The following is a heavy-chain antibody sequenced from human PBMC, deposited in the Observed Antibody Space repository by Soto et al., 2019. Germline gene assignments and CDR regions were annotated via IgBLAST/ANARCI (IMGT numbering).Heavy chain of an antibody. CDR2: INPHSGGT. J-gene: IGHJ4*02. D-gene: IGHD6-19*01. Sequence: QVQLVQSGAEVKKPGASVKVSCKASGYTFTDYYIHWVRQAPGQGLEWMGRINPHSGGTNIAQQFQAWVTMTWDTSISTACMELSRLKSDDTAVYYCARGMASSYFDYWGQGTLVTVSS. V-gene: IGHV1-2*04. CDR3: ARGMASSYFDY. CDR1: GYTFTDYY.